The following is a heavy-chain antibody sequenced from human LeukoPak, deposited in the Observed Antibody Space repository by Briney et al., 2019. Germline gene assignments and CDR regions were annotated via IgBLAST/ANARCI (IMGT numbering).Heavy chain of an antibody. CDR2: IKQDGSEK. CDR3: ARDTPLKYDFWSGYTSFDY. Sequence: GGSLRLSCAASGFTFSSYWMSWVRQAPGKGLEWVANIKQDGSEKYYVDSVKGRFTISRDNAKNSLYLQMNSLRAGDTAVYYCARDTPLKYDFWSGYTSFDYWGQGTLVTVSS. CDR1: GFTFSSYW. J-gene: IGHJ4*02. D-gene: IGHD3-3*01. V-gene: IGHV3-7*01.